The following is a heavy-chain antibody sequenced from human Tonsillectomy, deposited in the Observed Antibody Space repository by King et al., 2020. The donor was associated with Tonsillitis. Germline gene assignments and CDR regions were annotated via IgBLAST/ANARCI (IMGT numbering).Heavy chain of an antibody. CDR2: IIPIFGTT. CDR1: GGTFSNFA. J-gene: IGHJ4*02. CDR3: ARGDSLFHYFGSGSFSYFDY. Sequence: VQLVESGAEVKKPGSSVKVSCKASGGTFSNFAINWVRQAPGQGLEWMGGIIPIFGTTKYAQRFQGRVTITADKSTSTAYMELSSLRSEDTAVYYCARGDSLFHYFGSGSFSYFDYWGQGTLVTVSS. V-gene: IGHV1-69*06. D-gene: IGHD3-10*01.